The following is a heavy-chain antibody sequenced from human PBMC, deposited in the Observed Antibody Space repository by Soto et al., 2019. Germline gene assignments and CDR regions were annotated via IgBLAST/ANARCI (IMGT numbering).Heavy chain of an antibody. V-gene: IGHV4-30-4*01. CDR3: ARGGKYQLLAKGYYYYYGMDV. D-gene: IGHD2-2*01. CDR1: GGSISSGYYY. CDR2: IYYSGNT. Sequence: SETLSLTCSVSGGSISSGYYYWSWIRQPPGKGLEWIGNIYYSGNTYYNPSLKSRLIISIDTSKNQFSLKLSSVTAADTAVYYCARGGKYQLLAKGYYYYYGMDVWGQGTTVTVSS. J-gene: IGHJ6*02.